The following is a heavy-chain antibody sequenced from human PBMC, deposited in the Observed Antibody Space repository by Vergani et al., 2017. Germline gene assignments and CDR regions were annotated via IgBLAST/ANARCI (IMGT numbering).Heavy chain of an antibody. D-gene: IGHD6-19*01. CDR1: GFTFSSYA. Sequence: VQLVESGGGVVQPGRSLRLSCAASGFTFSSYAMHWVRQAPGKGLEWVAVISYDGSNKYYADSVKGRFTISRDNSKNTLYLQMNSLRAEDTAVYYCARDVVGIAVAGRTFDYWGQGTLVTVSS. V-gene: IGHV3-30*01. CDR2: ISYDGSNK. CDR3: ARDVVGIAVAGRTFDY. J-gene: IGHJ4*02.